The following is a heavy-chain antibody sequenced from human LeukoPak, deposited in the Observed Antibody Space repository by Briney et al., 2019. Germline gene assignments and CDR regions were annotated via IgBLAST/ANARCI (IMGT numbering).Heavy chain of an antibody. V-gene: IGHV3-23*01. CDR2: ISGSGGST. CDR3: ARHPDYYDSSGYWVY. Sequence: GGSLRLSCAASGFTFSSYAMSWVRQALGKGLEWVSAISGSGGSTYYADSVKGRFTISRDNSKSTLYLQMNSLRAEDTAVYYCARHPDYYDSSGYWVYWGQGTLVTVSS. D-gene: IGHD3-22*01. CDR1: GFTFSSYA. J-gene: IGHJ4*02.